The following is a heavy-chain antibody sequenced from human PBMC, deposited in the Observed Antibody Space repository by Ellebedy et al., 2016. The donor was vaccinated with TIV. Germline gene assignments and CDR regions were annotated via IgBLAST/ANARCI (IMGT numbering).Heavy chain of an antibody. CDR2: LYGSGRGI. CDR1: GFTFSSFA. J-gene: IGHJ3*01. Sequence: PGGSLRLSCAASGFTFSSFAMGWVRQTPGKGLEGVSGLYGSGRGIFYSDSVKGRFTISRDNSKNTLYLQMNSLRAEDTGIYYCVKDQIAGDGRWVFDLWGQGTVVTVSS. D-gene: IGHD5-24*01. V-gene: IGHV3-23*01. CDR3: VKDQIAGDGRWVFDL.